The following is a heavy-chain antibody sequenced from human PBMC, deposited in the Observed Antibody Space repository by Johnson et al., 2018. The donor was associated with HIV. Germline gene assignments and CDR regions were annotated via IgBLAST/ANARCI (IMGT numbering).Heavy chain of an antibody. J-gene: IGHJ3*02. CDR3: ARTLSGSYRGWAFDI. D-gene: IGHD1-26*01. CDR2: IGTAGDT. CDR1: GFTFSSYD. V-gene: IGHV3-13*01. Sequence: VQLVESGGGLVQPGGSLRLSCATSGFTFSSYDMHWVRQATGKGLEWVSAIGTAGDTYYPGSVKGRFPISREDAKNSLYLQMNSLRAGDTAVYYCARTLSGSYRGWAFDIWGQGTMVTVSS.